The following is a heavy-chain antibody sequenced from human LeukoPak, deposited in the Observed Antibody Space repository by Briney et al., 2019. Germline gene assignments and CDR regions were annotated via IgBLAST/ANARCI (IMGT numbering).Heavy chain of an antibody. D-gene: IGHD5-18*01. J-gene: IGHJ5*02. V-gene: IGHV3-30*18. CDR3: AKIPLGYLDNWFDP. CDR1: GFTFSSYG. Sequence: GGSLRLSCAASGFTFSSYGMHWVRQAPGKGLEWVAVISYDGSNKYYADSVKGRFTISRDNSKNTLYLQMNSLRAEDTAVYYCAKIPLGYLDNWFDPWGQGTLVTVSS. CDR2: ISYDGSNK.